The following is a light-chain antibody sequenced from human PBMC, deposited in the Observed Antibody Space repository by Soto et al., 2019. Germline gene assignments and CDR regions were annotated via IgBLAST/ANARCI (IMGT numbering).Light chain of an antibody. V-gene: IGLV2-14*01. CDR2: QVI. CDR3: NSFTTSSTLV. J-gene: IGLJ2*01. CDR1: SSDVGGYNY. Sequence: QSVLTQPPSASGSPGQSVAISCTGTSSDVGGYNYVSWYQQHPGKAPKLIIYQVINRPSGVSDRFSGSKSGNTASLTISGLQADDEADYHCNSFTTSSTLVFGGGTKVTVL.